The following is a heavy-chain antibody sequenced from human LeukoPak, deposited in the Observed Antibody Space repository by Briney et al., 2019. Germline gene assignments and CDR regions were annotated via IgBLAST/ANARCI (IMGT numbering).Heavy chain of an antibody. V-gene: IGHV3-7*04. CDR2: INQDGSEK. CDR3: ARDAAGTMYFDY. D-gene: IGHD6-13*01. Sequence: GGSLRLSCAASGFTFSTYWMNWVRQAPGKGLEWVANINQDGSEKYYVDSVKGRFTISRDNAKNSLYLQMNSLRAEDTAVYYCARDAAGTMYFDYWGQGTLVTVSS. J-gene: IGHJ4*02. CDR1: GFTFSTYW.